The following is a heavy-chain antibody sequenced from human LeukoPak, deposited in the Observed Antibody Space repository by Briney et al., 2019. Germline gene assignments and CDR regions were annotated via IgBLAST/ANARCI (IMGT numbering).Heavy chain of an antibody. CDR2: IKGGGGDP. J-gene: IGHJ4*02. V-gene: IGHV3-23*01. Sequence: PGGSLRLSCAASGFTSSTYAMGWVRQAPGKGLEWVSSIKGGGGDPFYADSVKGRFTISRDNSKITLFLQLNSLRAEDTAVYYCAKGGHDYNPFYWWGQGTLVTVSS. CDR1: GFTSSTYA. D-gene: IGHD4-11*01. CDR3: AKGGHDYNPFYW.